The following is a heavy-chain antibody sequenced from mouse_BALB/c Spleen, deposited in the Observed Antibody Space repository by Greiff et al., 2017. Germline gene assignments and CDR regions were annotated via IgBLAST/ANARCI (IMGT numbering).Heavy chain of an antibody. V-gene: IGHV5-6-4*01. Sequence: EVQVVESGGGLVKPGGSLKLSCAASGFTFSSYTMSWVRQTPEKRLEWVATISSGGSYTYYPDSVKGRFTISRDNAKNTLYLQMSSLKSEDTAMYYCTRSNYGAWFAYWGQGTLVTVSA. CDR3: TRSNYGAWFAY. CDR1: GFTFSSYT. J-gene: IGHJ3*01. D-gene: IGHD1-1*02. CDR2: ISSGGSYT.